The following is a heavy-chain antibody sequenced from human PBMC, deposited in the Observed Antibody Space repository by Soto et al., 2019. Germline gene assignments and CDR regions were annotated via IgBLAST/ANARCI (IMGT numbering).Heavy chain of an antibody. CDR2: ISAYNGKR. CDR1: GYDFTSYG. D-gene: IGHD2-21*01. Sequence: QGQLLQSGDEVKKPGASVRVSCRASGYDFTSYGISWVRQAPGQGLEWVSWISAYNGKRDTAQKFQGRVTMTLYTSPDTAHMDLGDLTSADTAVYYCARGRIVASIHDAFEIWGQGTMVAVSS. V-gene: IGHV1-18*01. J-gene: IGHJ3*02. CDR3: ARGRIVASIHDAFEI.